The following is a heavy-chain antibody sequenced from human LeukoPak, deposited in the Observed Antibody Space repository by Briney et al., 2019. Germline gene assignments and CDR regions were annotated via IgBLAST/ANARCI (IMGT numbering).Heavy chain of an antibody. Sequence: SETLSLTCTVSGDSISTYYWSWIRQPPGKGLEWIGYISNSVYTNYNPSLTSRVTISVDTSKNQFSLKLTSVAAADTAVYYCARHARSDYANAKFDYWGQGALVTVSS. J-gene: IGHJ4*02. CDR2: ISNSVYT. V-gene: IGHV4-59*08. CDR3: ARHARSDYANAKFDY. D-gene: IGHD6-25*01. CDR1: GDSISTYY.